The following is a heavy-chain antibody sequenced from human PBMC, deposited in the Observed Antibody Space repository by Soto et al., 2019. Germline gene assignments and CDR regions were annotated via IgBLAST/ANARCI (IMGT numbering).Heavy chain of an antibody. CDR1: GYTFTSYG. J-gene: IGHJ4*02. D-gene: IGHD3-3*01. CDR2: ISAYNGNT. V-gene: IGHV1-18*03. Sequence: ASVKFSCKASGYTFTSYGISWVRQAPGQGRECMVWISAYNGNTNYXXKVQGRVXXTTDTATSTGXMELRXLGSDDMAVYYCARDAGVSGDLYYWCQGTLVTVSS. CDR3: ARDAGVSGDLYY.